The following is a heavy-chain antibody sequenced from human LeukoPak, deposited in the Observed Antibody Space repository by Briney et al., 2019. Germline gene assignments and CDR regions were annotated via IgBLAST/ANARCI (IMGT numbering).Heavy chain of an antibody. J-gene: IGHJ4*02. CDR1: GYTFTSYA. CDR2: INAGNGNT. V-gene: IGHV1-3*01. Sequence: ASVEVSCKASGYTFTSYAMHWVRQAPGQRLEWMGWINAGNGNTKYSQKFQGRVTITRDTSASTAYMELSSLRSEDTAVYYCARSRITMIVVISYYFDYWGQGTLVTVSS. D-gene: IGHD3-22*01. CDR3: ARSRITMIVVISYYFDY.